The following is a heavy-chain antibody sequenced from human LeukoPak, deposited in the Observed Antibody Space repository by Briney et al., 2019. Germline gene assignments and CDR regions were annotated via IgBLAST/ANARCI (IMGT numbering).Heavy chain of an antibody. J-gene: IGHJ4*02. V-gene: IGHV3-23*01. CDR1: GFTFSTYG. CDR3: ARDWYHAIDY. D-gene: IGHD2-2*01. Sequence: GGSLRLSCAASGFTFSTYGMSWVRQAPGKVLEWVSAISGSGGSTYYADSVRGRFTISRDNSKNTLYLQMNSLRVEDTAVYYCARDWYHAIDYWGQGTLVTVSS. CDR2: ISGSGGST.